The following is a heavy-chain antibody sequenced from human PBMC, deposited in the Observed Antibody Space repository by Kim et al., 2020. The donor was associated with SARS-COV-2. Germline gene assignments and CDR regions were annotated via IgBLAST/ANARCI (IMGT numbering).Heavy chain of an antibody. CDR1: GVSISGTF. V-gene: IGHV4-59*01. D-gene: IGHD5-12*01. Sequence: SETLSLTCTVSGVSISGTFWHWIRQPPGKGLEWIGYISDSGTTNYNPSVKSRVTISGDTSKNQFSLKVLSVTTADTAIYYCARGGGVYNYYYFVPLGQG. CDR3: ARGGGVYNYYYFVP. J-gene: IGHJ5*02. CDR2: ISDSGTT.